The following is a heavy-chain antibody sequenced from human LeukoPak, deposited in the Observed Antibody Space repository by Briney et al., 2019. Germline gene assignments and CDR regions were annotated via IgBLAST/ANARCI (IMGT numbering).Heavy chain of an antibody. CDR2: ISRSGHST. J-gene: IGHJ4*02. V-gene: IGHV3-23*01. CDR3: TKDGSVAAPLWYFDY. CDR1: GFTFSRYV. Sequence: GGSLRLSCAASGFTFSRYVMSWVRQAPGMRLEWVSTISRSGHSTCYADSVKGRFTISRDNSKNTLYLQMHSLRAEDTAVYYCTKDGSVAAPLWYFDYWGQGTLVTVSS. D-gene: IGHD6-6*01.